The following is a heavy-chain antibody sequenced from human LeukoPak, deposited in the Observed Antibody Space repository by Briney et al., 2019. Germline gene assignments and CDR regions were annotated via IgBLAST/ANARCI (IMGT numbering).Heavy chain of an antibody. Sequence: PGGSLRLSCTASGFTLSTYTMNWVRQAPGEGLEWVSSISSSSSYISYADSVKGRFTISRDNAKDSLYLQMNSLRAEDTAVYYCARDNDDIVVVVAATPDPSFDYWGQGTLVTVSS. CDR1: GFTLSTYT. V-gene: IGHV3-21*01. D-gene: IGHD2-15*01. J-gene: IGHJ4*02. CDR3: ARDNDDIVVVVAATPDPSFDY. CDR2: ISSSSSYI.